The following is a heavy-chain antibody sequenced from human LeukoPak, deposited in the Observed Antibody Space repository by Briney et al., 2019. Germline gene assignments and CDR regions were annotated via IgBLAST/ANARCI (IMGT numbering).Heavy chain of an antibody. CDR1: GFIVSSNY. CDR2: ISGSGGST. V-gene: IGHV3-23*01. Sequence: GGSLRLSCAASGFIVSSNYMSWVRQAPGKGLEWVSAISGSGGSTYCADSVKGRFTISRDNSKNTLYLQMNSLRAEDTAVYYCAKASGYDKYFDYWGQGTLVTVSS. D-gene: IGHD5-12*01. CDR3: AKASGYDKYFDY. J-gene: IGHJ4*02.